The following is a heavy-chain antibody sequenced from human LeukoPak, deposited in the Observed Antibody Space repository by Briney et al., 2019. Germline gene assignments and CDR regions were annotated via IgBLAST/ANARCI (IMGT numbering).Heavy chain of an antibody. CDR1: GFTFNNYA. Sequence: GGSLRLSCAASGFTFNNYAMSWVRQAPGKGLEWVSGISGGGARTYYPDSVKGRFTISRDNSKNTLYLQMNSLRAEDTAVYYCARGPYGDYIDAFDYWGQGTLVTVSS. J-gene: IGHJ4*02. CDR2: ISGGGART. D-gene: IGHD4-17*01. V-gene: IGHV3-23*01. CDR3: ARGPYGDYIDAFDY.